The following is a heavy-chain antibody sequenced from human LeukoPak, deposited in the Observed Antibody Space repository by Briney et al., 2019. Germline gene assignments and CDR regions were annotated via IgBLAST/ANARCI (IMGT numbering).Heavy chain of an antibody. CDR1: GYTFTSYA. CDR3: ATSGSGIYYFYY. CDR2: INAGNGNT. Sequence: EASVKVSCKASGYTFTSYAMHWVRQAPGQRLEWMGWINAGNGNTKYSQKFQGRVTITRDTSASTAYMELSSLRSEDTAVYYCATSGSGIYYFYYWGQGTLVTVSS. V-gene: IGHV1-3*01. D-gene: IGHD3-10*01. J-gene: IGHJ4*02.